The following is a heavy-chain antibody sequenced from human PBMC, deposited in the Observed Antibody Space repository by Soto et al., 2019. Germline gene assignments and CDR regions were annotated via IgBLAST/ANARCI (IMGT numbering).Heavy chain of an antibody. D-gene: IGHD6-13*01. J-gene: IGHJ6*02. Sequence: SQTLSLTCAISGDSVSSNSAAWNWIRQSPSRGLEWLGRTYYRSKWYNDYAVSVKSRITINPDTSKNQFSLQLNSVTPEDTAVYYCAKGYSSSWYGPDGMDVWGQGTTVTVSS. CDR2: TYYRSKWYN. CDR3: AKGYSSSWYGPDGMDV. V-gene: IGHV6-1*01. CDR1: GDSVSSNSAA.